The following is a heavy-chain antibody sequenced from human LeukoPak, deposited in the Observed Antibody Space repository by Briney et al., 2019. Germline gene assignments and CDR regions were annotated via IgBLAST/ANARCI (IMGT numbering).Heavy chain of an antibody. CDR2: IYYSGST. V-gene: IGHV4-61*05. Sequence: SETLSLTCTVSGGSISSSSYYWSWIRQPPGKGLEWIGYIYYSGSTYYNPSLKSRVTISVDTSKNQFSLKLSSVTAADTAVYYCARGGTAMVPLDYWGQGTLVTVSS. D-gene: IGHD5-18*01. J-gene: IGHJ4*02. CDR1: GGSISSSSYY. CDR3: ARGGTAMVPLDY.